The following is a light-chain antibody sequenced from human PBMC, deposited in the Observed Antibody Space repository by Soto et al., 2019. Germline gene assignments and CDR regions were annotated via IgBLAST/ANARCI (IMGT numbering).Light chain of an antibody. CDR3: QQYDIYRT. CDR2: DAS. J-gene: IGKJ1*01. CDR1: QDISSF. Sequence: AIQLTQSPSSLSASVGDRVTIACRASQDISSFLAWYQDKPGKAPRLLIYDASNLKSGVPSRFSGSGSGTEFTLTIANLQPDDLATYYCQQYDIYRTFGPGTKVDIK. V-gene: IGKV1-13*02.